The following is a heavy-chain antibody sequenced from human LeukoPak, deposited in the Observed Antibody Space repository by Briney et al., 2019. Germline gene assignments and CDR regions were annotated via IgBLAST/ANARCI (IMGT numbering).Heavy chain of an antibody. CDR2: ISGSGGST. CDR3: AKVRDGYNSPFDY. Sequence: GGSLRLSCAASGFTFSSYAMNWARQAPGKGLEWVSAISGSGGSTHHADSVKGRFTISRDNSKNTLYLQMNSLRAEDTAVYYCAKVRDGYNSPFDYWGQGTLVTVSS. V-gene: IGHV3-23*01. J-gene: IGHJ4*02. D-gene: IGHD5-24*01. CDR1: GFTFSSYA.